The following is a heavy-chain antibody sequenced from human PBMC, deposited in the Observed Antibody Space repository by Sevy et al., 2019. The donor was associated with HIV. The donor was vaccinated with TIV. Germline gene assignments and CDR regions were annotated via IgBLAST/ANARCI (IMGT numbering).Heavy chain of an antibody. J-gene: IGHJ4*02. D-gene: IGHD2-8*01. V-gene: IGHV3-23*01. CDR1: GFTFSKYS. CDR2: LSFVCGEI. CDR3: AREGCTKPHDY. Sequence: GGSLRLSCAASGFTFSKYSMSWVRQPPGKGLEWVSTLSFVCGEINYADSVKGRFTISRDNSKSWGNLQMNNLRPEDTAVYYCAREGCTKPHDYWGQGTLVTVSS.